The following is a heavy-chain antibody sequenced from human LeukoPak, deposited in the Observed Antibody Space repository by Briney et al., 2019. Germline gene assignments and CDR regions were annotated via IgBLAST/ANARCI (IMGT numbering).Heavy chain of an antibody. CDR1: GGSISSYY. J-gene: IGHJ2*01. Sequence: SETLSLTCTVSGGSISSYYWSWIRQPPGKGLEWIGYVYYRGGPNYNPSLNSRVTISEDTSKNQISLKLSSVTAADTAVYFCARQQQWLQNYCFDLWGRGTLVSVSS. CDR2: VYYRGGP. CDR3: ARQQQWLQNYCFDL. D-gene: IGHD6-19*01. V-gene: IGHV4-59*08.